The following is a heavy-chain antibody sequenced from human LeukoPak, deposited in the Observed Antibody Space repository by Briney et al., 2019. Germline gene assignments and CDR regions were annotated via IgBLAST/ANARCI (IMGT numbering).Heavy chain of an antibody. V-gene: IGHV3-53*01. D-gene: IGHD2-21*02. Sequence: GGSLRLSCAASGFTVNNNYMIWVRQAPGKGLEWVSLIYSGGTTYYAASVTGRFTISIDNSKNTLYLQMSSLRAEDTAVYYCARVEGDYYYYYYMDVWGKGTTVTVSS. J-gene: IGHJ6*03. CDR2: IYSGGTT. CDR1: GFTVNNNY. CDR3: ARVEGDYYYYYYMDV.